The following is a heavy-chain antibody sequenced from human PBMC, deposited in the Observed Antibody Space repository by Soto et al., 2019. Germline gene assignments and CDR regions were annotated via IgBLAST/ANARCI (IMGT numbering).Heavy chain of an antibody. D-gene: IGHD6-19*01. V-gene: IGHV3-23*01. CDR1: GFTFSSYA. CDR3: AKYRRSIAVANDFDY. J-gene: IGHJ4*02. Sequence: PGGSLRLSCAASGFTFSSYAMSCVRQAPGKGLEWVSAISGSGGSTYYADSVKGRFTISRDNSKNTLYLQMNSLRAEDTAVYYCAKYRRSIAVANDFDYWGQGTLVTVSS. CDR2: ISGSGGST.